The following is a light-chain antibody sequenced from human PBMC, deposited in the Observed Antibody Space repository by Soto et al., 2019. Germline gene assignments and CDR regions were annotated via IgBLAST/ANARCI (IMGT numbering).Light chain of an antibody. J-gene: IGKJ2*01. CDR2: GTS. CDR3: QQFRSSRSMYT. Sequence: EIVLTQSPGTLSLSPGERATVSCRASQSVNSNYLAWYQQKPGQAPRLLIYGTSSRATGLPDRFSGGGSGTDFTLTISSLEPEDFAVYHCQQFRSSRSMYTFGQGTKLEIK. CDR1: QSVNSNY. V-gene: IGKV3-20*01.